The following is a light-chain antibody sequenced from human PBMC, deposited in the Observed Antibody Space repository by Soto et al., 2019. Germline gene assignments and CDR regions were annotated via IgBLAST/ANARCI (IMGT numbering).Light chain of an antibody. CDR1: QSVTSNY. V-gene: IGKV3-20*01. CDR3: QQYGGVPFT. J-gene: IGKJ4*01. Sequence: EVVLTQSPGTLSLSPGERATLSCRASQSVTSNYLAWYQQKPGQAPRLLIYAASSRATGLPDRFSGSGSGTDFTLTISRLEPEDFALYYCQQYGGVPFTFGGGTRVEIK. CDR2: AAS.